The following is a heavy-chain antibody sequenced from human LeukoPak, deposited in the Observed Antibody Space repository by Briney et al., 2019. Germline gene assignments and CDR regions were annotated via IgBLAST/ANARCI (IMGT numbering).Heavy chain of an antibody. CDR1: GGSISSSSYY. Sequence: SETLSLTCTVSGGSISSSSYYWGWIRQPPGKGLEWIGSIYYSGSTYYNPSLKSRVTISVDTSKNQFSLKLSSVTAADTAVYYCARHNPARFGESTFDYWGQGTLVTVSS. J-gene: IGHJ4*02. V-gene: IGHV4-39*01. CDR3: ARHNPARFGESTFDY. D-gene: IGHD3-10*01. CDR2: IYYSGST.